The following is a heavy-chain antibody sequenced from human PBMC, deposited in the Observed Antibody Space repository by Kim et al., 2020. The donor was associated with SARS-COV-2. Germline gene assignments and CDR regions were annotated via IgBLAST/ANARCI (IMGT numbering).Heavy chain of an antibody. CDR2: IDPNSGGT. CDR3: ATSITMGGYGMDV. D-gene: IGHD1-20*01. CDR1: GYTFTGYY. V-gene: IGHV1-2*02. J-gene: IGHJ6*02. Sequence: ASVKVSCKASGYTFTGYYLHWMRQAPGQGLEWMGWIDPNSGGTNYPQKFQGRVTMTRDTSISTAYMELSRVRSDDTAVYYCATSITMGGYGMDVWGQGTTVTVSS.